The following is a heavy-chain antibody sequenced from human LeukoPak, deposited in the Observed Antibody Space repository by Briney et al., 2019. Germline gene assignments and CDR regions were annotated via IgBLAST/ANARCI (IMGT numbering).Heavy chain of an antibody. V-gene: IGHV3-21*01. CDR3: ARDGYSFGHDFDY. J-gene: IGHJ4*02. CDR2: ISSSSSYI. Sequence: GGSLRLSCAASGFTFSSYSMNWVRQAPGKGLEWVSSISSSSSYIYYADSVKSRFTISRDNAKNSLYLQMNSLRAEDTAVYYCARDGYSFGHDFDYWGQGTLVTVSS. CDR1: GFTFSSYS. D-gene: IGHD5-18*01.